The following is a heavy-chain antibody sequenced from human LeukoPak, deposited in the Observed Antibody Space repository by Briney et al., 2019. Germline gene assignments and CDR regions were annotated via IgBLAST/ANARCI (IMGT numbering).Heavy chain of an antibody. Sequence: GGSLRLSCAASGNYWMHWVRQVQGKGLVWVSHINSDGSWTSYADSVKGRFTISKDNAKNTVYLQMNSLRAEDTAVYYCVSFYETYWGRGTLVTVSS. J-gene: IGHJ4*02. V-gene: IGHV3-74*01. D-gene: IGHD2/OR15-2a*01. CDR3: VSFYETY. CDR2: INSDGSWT. CDR1: GNYW.